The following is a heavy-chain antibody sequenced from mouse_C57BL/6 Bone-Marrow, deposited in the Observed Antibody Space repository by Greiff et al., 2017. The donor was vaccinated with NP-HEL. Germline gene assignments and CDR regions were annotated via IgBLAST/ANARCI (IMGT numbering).Heavy chain of an antibody. V-gene: IGHV1-72*01. CDR2: IDPNSGGT. J-gene: IGHJ2*01. Sequence: QVQLQQPGAELVKPGASVKLSCKASGYTFTSYWMHWVKQRPGRGLEWIGRIDPNSGGTKYNEKFKSKATLTVDKPSSTAYMPLSSLTSEDSAVYYCARAGTEYFDYWGQGTTLTVSS. D-gene: IGHD3-3*01. CDR1: GYTFTSYW. CDR3: ARAGTEYFDY.